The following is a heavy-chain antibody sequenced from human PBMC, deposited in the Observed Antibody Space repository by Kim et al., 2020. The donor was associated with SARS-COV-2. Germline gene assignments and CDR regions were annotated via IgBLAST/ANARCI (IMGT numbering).Heavy chain of an antibody. Sequence: SVKVSCKASGGTFSSYTISWVRQAPGQGLEWMGRIIPILGIANYAQKFQGRVTITADKSTSTAYMELSSLRSEDTAVYYCARGGYYYDSSGYMFDYWGQGTLVTVS. CDR1: GGTFSSYT. D-gene: IGHD3-22*01. J-gene: IGHJ4*02. V-gene: IGHV1-69*02. CDR3: ARGGYYYDSSGYMFDY. CDR2: IIPILGIA.